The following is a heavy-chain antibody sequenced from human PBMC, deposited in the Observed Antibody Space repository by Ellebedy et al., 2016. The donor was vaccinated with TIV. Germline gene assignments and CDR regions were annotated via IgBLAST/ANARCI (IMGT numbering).Heavy chain of an antibody. D-gene: IGHD3-3*01. Sequence: ASVKVSCXASGHTFTAYGIHWVRQAPGQRLEWMGWINTGNGNTKYSQTFQGRVTITRDTSATTAYMELSSLMSEDTAVYYCATREWLDTMDVWGQGTTVTVSS. J-gene: IGHJ6*02. V-gene: IGHV1-3*04. CDR1: GHTFTAYG. CDR2: INTGNGNT. CDR3: ATREWLDTMDV.